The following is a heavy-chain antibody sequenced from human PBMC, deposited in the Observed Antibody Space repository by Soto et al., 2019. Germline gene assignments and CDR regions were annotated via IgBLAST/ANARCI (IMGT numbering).Heavy chain of an antibody. CDR3: ARDQGTTGTTWLFDY. CDR1: GGSISSYY. D-gene: IGHD1-1*01. V-gene: IGHV4-59*01. CDR2: IYYSGST. Sequence: SETLSLTCTVSGGSISSYYWSWIRQPPGKGLEWIGYIYYSGSTNYNPSLKSRVTISVDTSKNQFSLKLSSVTAADTAVYYCARDQGTTGTTWLFDYWGQGTLVTVSS. J-gene: IGHJ4*02.